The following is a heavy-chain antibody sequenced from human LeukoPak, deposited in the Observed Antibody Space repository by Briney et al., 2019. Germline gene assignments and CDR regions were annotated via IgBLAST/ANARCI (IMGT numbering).Heavy chain of an antibody. D-gene: IGHD4-17*01. J-gene: IGHJ5*02. Sequence: PGGSLRLSCAASGFTFSSYAMSWVRQAPGKGLEWVSYISSSSSTIYYADSVKGRFTISRDNAKNSLYLQMNSLRAEDTAVYYCARDLGDGYGDNNWFDPWGQGTLVTVSS. CDR1: GFTFSSYA. V-gene: IGHV3-48*04. CDR2: ISSSSSTI. CDR3: ARDLGDGYGDNNWFDP.